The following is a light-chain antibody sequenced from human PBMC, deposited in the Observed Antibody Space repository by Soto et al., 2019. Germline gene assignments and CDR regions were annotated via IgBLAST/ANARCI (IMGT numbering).Light chain of an antibody. CDR2: SNN. V-gene: IGLV1-40*01. CDR3: QSYDSSLSGYV. J-gene: IGLJ1*01. Sequence: QSVLTQPPSVSGAPGQRVTISCTGTSSNIGAGYEVHWYQQLPGTAPKLLIYSNNNRPSGVPDRFSGSKSGTSASLAITGLQPEDEADYYCQSYDSSLSGYVFGPGTKLTV. CDR1: SSNIGAGYE.